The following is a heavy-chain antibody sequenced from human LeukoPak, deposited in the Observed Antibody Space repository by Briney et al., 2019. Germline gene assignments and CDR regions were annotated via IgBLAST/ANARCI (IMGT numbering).Heavy chain of an antibody. D-gene: IGHD2-21*02. V-gene: IGHV1-69*04. CDR2: IIPILGIA. Sequence: GASVKVSCKASGGTFSSYAISWVRQAPGQGLEWMGRIIPILGIANYAQKFQGRVTITADKSTSTAYMVLSSLRSEDTAVYYCAIDGMTLGDYWGQGTLVTVSS. CDR1: GGTFSSYA. CDR3: AIDGMTLGDY. J-gene: IGHJ4*02.